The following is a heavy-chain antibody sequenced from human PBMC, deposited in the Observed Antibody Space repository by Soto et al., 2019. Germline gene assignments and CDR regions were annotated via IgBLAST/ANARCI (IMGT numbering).Heavy chain of an antibody. V-gene: IGHV3-64*01. Sequence: EVQLVESGGGLVQPGGSLRLSCAASGFTFSSYAMHWVRQAPGKGLEYVSAISSNGGSTYYANSVKGRFTISRDNSKNTLYLQMGSLRAEDMAVYYCERKGRGYCSGGSCYLDYWGQGTLVTVSS. J-gene: IGHJ4*02. CDR2: ISSNGGST. CDR3: ERKGRGYCSGGSCYLDY. CDR1: GFTFSSYA. D-gene: IGHD2-15*01.